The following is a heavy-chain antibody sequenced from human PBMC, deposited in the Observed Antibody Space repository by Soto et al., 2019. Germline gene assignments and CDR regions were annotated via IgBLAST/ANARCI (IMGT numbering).Heavy chain of an antibody. Sequence: EVQLVESGGGLVKPGGSLRLSCAASGFTFSSYSMNWVRQAPGKGLEWVSSMSSSSSDIYYADSVKGRFTISRDNAKNSLYLQMNRLRAEDTAVYYCARVGGQLVPGFDYWGQGTLVTVSS. CDR3: ARVGGQLVPGFDY. CDR2: MSSSSSDI. J-gene: IGHJ4*02. D-gene: IGHD6-6*01. CDR1: GFTFSSYS. V-gene: IGHV3-21*01.